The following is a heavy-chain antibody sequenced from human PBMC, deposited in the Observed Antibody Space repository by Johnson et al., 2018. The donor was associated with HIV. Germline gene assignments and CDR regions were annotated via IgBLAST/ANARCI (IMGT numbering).Heavy chain of an antibody. V-gene: IGHV3-7*01. Sequence: VYLVESGGGLVQPGGSLRLSCEASESTFSSYWMNWLRQAPGKGLEWVANIRQDGSEKYYVGSVKGRFTVSRDKARKSLYLQMNSLRAEDTAVYYCAREWLYDALDIWGQGTMVTVSS. CDR2: IRQDGSEK. D-gene: IGHD3-22*01. J-gene: IGHJ3*02. CDR3: AREWLYDALDI. CDR1: ESTFSSYW.